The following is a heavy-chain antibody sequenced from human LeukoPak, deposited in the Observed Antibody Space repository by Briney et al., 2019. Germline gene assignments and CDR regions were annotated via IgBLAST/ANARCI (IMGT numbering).Heavy chain of an antibody. V-gene: IGHV4-59*08. CDR3: ARLRLLQGQNWFDP. D-gene: IGHD3-22*01. J-gene: IGHJ5*02. CDR1: GGSISSYY. Sequence: SETLSLTCTVSGGSISSYYWSWIRQPPGKGLEWIGYIYYSGSTNYNPSLKSRVTISVDTSKNQFPLKLSSVTAADTAVYYCARLRLLQGQNWFDPWGQGTLVTVSS. CDR2: IYYSGST.